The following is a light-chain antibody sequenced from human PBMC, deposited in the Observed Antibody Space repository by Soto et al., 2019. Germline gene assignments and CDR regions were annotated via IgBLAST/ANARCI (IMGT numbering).Light chain of an antibody. V-gene: IGKV3-11*01. CDR3: QQRSDWPRIT. CDR1: QSISSY. CDR2: GAS. J-gene: IGKJ5*01. Sequence: EVVLTQSPATLSLSPGEGATLSCRASQSISSYALAWYQQKPGQAPRLLISGASNRATGIPARFSGSGSGTDFTLTISSLEAEDFAVYYCQQRSDWPRITFGQGTRLEIK.